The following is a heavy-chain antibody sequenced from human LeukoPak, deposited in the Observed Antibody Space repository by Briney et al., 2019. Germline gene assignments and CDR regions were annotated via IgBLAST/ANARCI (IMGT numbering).Heavy chain of an antibody. J-gene: IGHJ5*02. Sequence: SEALSLTCTVSGGSISSGSYYWSWIRQPAGKGLEWIGRIYTSGSTNYNPSLKSRVTISVGTSKNQFSLKLSSVTAADTAVYYCASGAVTGNNWFDPWGQGTLVTVSS. CDR3: ASGAVTGNNWFDP. V-gene: IGHV4-61*02. CDR2: IYTSGST. CDR1: GGSISSGSYY. D-gene: IGHD1-20*01.